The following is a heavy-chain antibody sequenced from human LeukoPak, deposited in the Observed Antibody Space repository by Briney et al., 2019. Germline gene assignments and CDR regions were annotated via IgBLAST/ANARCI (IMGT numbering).Heavy chain of an antibody. D-gene: IGHD3-22*01. CDR2: ISGSGGST. J-gene: IGHJ4*02. CDR3: AKEEDYDSSGYSDY. Sequence: GGSLRLSCAASGFTFRSHGMNWVRQAPGRGLEWVSAISGSGGSTYYADSVKGRFTISRDNSKDTLYRQMNSLRAEDTAVYYCAKEEDYDSSGYSDYWGQGTLVTVSS. V-gene: IGHV3-23*01. CDR1: GFTFRSHG.